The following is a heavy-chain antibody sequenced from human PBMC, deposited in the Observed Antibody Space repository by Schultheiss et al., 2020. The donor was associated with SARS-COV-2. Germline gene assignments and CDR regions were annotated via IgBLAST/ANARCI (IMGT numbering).Heavy chain of an antibody. V-gene: IGHV3-33*05. CDR3: ARRGVLEWLFSVDY. Sequence: GGSLRLSCAASGFTFSSYGMHWVRQAPGKGLEWVAVISYDGSNKYYADSVKGRFTISRDNSKNTLYLQMNSLRAEDTAVYYCARRGVLEWLFSVDYWGQGTLVTVSS. J-gene: IGHJ4*02. D-gene: IGHD3-3*01. CDR2: ISYDGSNK. CDR1: GFTFSSYG.